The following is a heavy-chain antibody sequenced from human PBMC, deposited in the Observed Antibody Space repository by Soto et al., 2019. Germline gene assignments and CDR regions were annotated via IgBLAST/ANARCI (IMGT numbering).Heavy chain of an antibody. CDR3: ARESEDLTSNFDY. CDR1: GFTFTRYS. J-gene: IGHJ4*02. V-gene: IGHV3-21*01. CDR2: ISSTTNYI. Sequence: PWGSLRLSCAASGFTFTRYSMNFFRHSPGKGLEWVSSISSTTNYIYYADSMKGRFTVSRDNAKNSVYLEMNSLSAEDTALYYCARESEDLTSNFDYWGQGTLVTVSS.